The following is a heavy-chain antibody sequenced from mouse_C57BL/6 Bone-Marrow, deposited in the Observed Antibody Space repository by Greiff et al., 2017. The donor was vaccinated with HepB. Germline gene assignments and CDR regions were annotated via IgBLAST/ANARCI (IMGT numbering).Heavy chain of an antibody. CDR1: GYTFTSYW. Sequence: VQLQQPGAELVKPGASVKMSCKASGYTFTSYWITWVKQRPGQGLEWIGDIYPGSGSTNYNEKFKSKATLTVDTSSSTAYMQLSSLTSEDSAVYYCARWGVVARYYYAMDYWGQGTSVTVSS. J-gene: IGHJ4*01. CDR3: ARWGVVARYYYAMDY. D-gene: IGHD1-1*01. CDR2: IYPGSGST. V-gene: IGHV1-55*01.